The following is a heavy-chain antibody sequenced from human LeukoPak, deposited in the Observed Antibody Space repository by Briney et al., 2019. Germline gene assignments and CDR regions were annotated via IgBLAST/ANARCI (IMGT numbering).Heavy chain of an antibody. D-gene: IGHD1-26*01. CDR1: GVSFSGYY. J-gene: IGHJ4*02. CDR3: AFTTGNYYLDS. CDR2: INHSGST. V-gene: IGHV4-34*01. Sequence: SETLSLTCVVYGVSFSGYYWSWIRQPPGKGLEWIGEINHSGSTNYNPSLKSRVTVSVDTSKNRFSLKWSSVTAADTAVYYCAFTTGNYYLDSWGQGTLVTVSS.